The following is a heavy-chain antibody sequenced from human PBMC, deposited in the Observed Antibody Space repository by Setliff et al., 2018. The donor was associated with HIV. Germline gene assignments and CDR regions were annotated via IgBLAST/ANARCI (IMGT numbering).Heavy chain of an antibody. CDR3: AGSKGATRPSAEYFQN. D-gene: IGHD1-26*01. Sequence: SETLSLTCTVSGGSIRSFYWSWIRPPPGKGLEWIGDIFYSGRTNYNPSLKSRVTISLDTSKIQFALKLSSVTTADTAIYYCAGSKGATRPSAEYFQNWGQGTLVTVSS. CDR2: IFYSGRT. V-gene: IGHV4-59*01. J-gene: IGHJ1*01. CDR1: GGSIRSFY.